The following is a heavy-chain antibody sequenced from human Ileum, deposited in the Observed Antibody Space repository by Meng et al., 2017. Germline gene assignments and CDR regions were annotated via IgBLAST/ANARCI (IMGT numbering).Heavy chain of an antibody. CDR3: ARENSGWFF. V-gene: IGHV6-1*01. D-gene: IGHD6-19*01. J-gene: IGHJ4*02. Sequence: RQSGPGRVKPLHNLLLTCVSAGDSVSSPTAAWNWFRQSPSRGLEWLGRTYYRSKWYYEYAVSVKSRISVNPDTSKNQFSLQLNSVTPEDTVVYFCARENSGWFFWGQGALVTVSS. CDR1: GDSVSSPTAA. CDR2: TYYRSKWYY.